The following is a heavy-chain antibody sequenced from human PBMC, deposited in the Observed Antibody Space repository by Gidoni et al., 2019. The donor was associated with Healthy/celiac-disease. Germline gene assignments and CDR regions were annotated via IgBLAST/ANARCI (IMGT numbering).Heavy chain of an antibody. CDR1: GFTFSSYT. CDR3: AREAGDYNYFDY. D-gene: IGHD4-17*01. CDR2: ISSSSSYI. V-gene: IGHV3-21*01. J-gene: IGHJ4*02. Sequence: EVQLVESGGGLVKPGGSLRLSCAASGFTFSSYTMNWVRQAPGKGLEWVSSISSSSSYIYYADSVKGRFTISRDNAKNSLYLQMNSLRAEDTAVYYCAREAGDYNYFDYWGQGTLVTVSS.